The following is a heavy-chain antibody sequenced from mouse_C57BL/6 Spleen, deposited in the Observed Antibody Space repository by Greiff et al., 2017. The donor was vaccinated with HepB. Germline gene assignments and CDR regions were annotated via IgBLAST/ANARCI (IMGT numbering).Heavy chain of an antibody. CDR3: AREDYGSSYNY. J-gene: IGHJ2*01. D-gene: IGHD1-1*01. CDR1: GYSITSGYY. Sequence: EVKLQESGPGLVKPSQSLSLTCSVPGYSITSGYYWNWIRQFPGNKLEWMGYISYDGSNNYNPSLKNRISITRDTSKNQFFLKLNSVTTEDTATYYGAREDYGSSYNYWGQGTTLTVSS. V-gene: IGHV3-6*01. CDR2: ISYDGSN.